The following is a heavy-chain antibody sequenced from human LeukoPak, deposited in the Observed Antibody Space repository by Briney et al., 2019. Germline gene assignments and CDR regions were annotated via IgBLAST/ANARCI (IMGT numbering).Heavy chain of an antibody. D-gene: IGHD2-8*01. Sequence: PSETLSLTCTVSGGSISSHYWSWIRQPPGKGLEWIGYIYYSGSTNYNPSLKGRVTISVDTSKNQFSLKLSSVTAADTAVYYCARANDVVAGGEIDYWGQGTLVTVSS. J-gene: IGHJ4*02. CDR3: ARANDVVAGGEIDY. V-gene: IGHV4-59*11. CDR2: IYYSGST. CDR1: GGSISSHY.